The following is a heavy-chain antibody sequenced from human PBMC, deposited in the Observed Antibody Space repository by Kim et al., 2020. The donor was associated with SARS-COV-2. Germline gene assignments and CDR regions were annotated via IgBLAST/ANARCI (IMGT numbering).Heavy chain of an antibody. V-gene: IGHV3-21*06. J-gene: IGHJ4*02. CDR3: ARGSHSYDSSWFSHFDS. Sequence: SVKGRLTISRDNAKNSIYLQMNSLRGEDTAVYFCARGSHSYDSSWFSHFDSWGQGTLVTVSS. D-gene: IGHD6-13*01.